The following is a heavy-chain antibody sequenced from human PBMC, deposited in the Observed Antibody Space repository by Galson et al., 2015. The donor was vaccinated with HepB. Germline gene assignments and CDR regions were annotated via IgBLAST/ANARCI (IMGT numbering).Heavy chain of an antibody. CDR3: ARFKLPEPDAFDI. D-gene: IGHD2-15*01. J-gene: IGHJ3*02. V-gene: IGHV3-66*02. Sequence: SLRLSCAASGLTVSSNYMSWVRQAPGKGLEWVSVIYSGGSTYYADSVKGRFTISRDNSKNTLYLQMNSLRAEDTAVYYCARFKLPEPDAFDIWGQGTMVTVSS. CDR1: GLTVSSNY. CDR2: IYSGGST.